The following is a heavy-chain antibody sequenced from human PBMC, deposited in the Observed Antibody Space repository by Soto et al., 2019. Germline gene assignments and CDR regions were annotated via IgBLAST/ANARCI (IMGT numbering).Heavy chain of an antibody. Sequence: GASVKVSCKASGYTFTSYGISWVRQAPGQGLEWMGWISAYNGNTNYAQKLQGRVTMTTDTSTSTAYMELRSLRSDDTAVYYRASGGSYLGYYYYYGMDVWGQGTTVTV. CDR1: GYTFTSYG. D-gene: IGHD1-26*01. CDR2: ISAYNGNT. V-gene: IGHV1-18*04. J-gene: IGHJ6*02. CDR3: ASGGSYLGYYYYYGMDV.